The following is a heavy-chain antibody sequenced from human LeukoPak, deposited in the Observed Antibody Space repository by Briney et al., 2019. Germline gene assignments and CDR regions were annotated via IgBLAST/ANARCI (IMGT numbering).Heavy chain of an antibody. D-gene: IGHD5-18*01. J-gene: IGHJ6*02. CDR1: GFTFSSYA. CDR2: ISGSGGST. V-gene: IGHV3-23*01. CDR3: ARAGVDTAYYYYGMDV. Sequence: GGSLRLSCAASGFTFSSYAMSWVRQAPGKGLEWVSAISGSGGSTYYADSVKGRFTISRDNSKNTLYLQMNSLRAEDTAAYYCARAGVDTAYYYYGMDVWGQGTTVTVSS.